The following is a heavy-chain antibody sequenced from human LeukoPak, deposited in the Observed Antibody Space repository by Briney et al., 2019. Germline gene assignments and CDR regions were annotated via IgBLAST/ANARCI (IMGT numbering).Heavy chain of an antibody. CDR3: ARELRYYGSGSYYY. CDR2: ISSSSSYT. V-gene: IGHV3-11*06. CDR1: GFTFSDYY. D-gene: IGHD3-10*01. Sequence: GGSLRLSCAASGFTFSDYYMSWIRQAPGKGLEWVSYISSSSSYTNYADSVKGRFTISRDNAKKSLYLQMNSLRAEDTAVYYCARELRYYGSGSYYYWGQGTLVTVSS. J-gene: IGHJ4*02.